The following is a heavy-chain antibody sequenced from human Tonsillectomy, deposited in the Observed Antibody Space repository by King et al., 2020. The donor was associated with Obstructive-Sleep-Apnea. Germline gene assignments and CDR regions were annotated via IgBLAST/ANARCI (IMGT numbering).Heavy chain of an antibody. CDR2: ISSSSSTI. V-gene: IGHV3-48*04. CDR3: ARLPVVVSAAIDY. D-gene: IGHD2-2*01. Sequence: VQLVQSGGGLVQPGGSLRLSCAASGITFSSCIMNWVRQAPGKGLEWVSYISSSSSTIYYADSVKGRFTLSRDNAKNSLYLQMNSLRAEDTAVYYCARLPVVVSAAIDYWGQGTLVTVSS. J-gene: IGHJ4*02. CDR1: GITFSSCI.